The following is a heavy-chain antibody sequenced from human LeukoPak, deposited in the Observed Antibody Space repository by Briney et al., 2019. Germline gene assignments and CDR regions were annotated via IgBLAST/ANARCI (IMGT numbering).Heavy chain of an antibody. CDR1: GGSISSGGYY. CDR2: IYHSGST. J-gene: IGHJ4*02. Sequence: SQTLSLTCTVSGGSISSGGYYWSWIRQPPGKGLEWIGYIYHSGSTYYNPSLKSRVTISVDRSKNQFSLKLSSVTAADTAVYYCAREDGSGSYYSFPYWGQGTLVTVSS. D-gene: IGHD3-10*01. V-gene: IGHV4-30-2*01. CDR3: AREDGSGSYYSFPY.